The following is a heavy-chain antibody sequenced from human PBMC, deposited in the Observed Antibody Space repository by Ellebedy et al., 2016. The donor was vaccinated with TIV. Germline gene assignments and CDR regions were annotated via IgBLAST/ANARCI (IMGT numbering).Heavy chain of an antibody. V-gene: IGHV1-8*01. CDR2: MNPNSGNT. CDR3: ARGFDGSGSYYYYGMDV. Sequence: AASVKVSCKASGYTFTSYDINWVRQATGQGLAWMGWMNPNSGNTGYAQKFQGRVTMTRNTSISTAYMELSSLRSEDTAVYYCARGFDGSGSYYYYGMDVWGQGTTVTVSS. D-gene: IGHD3-10*01. J-gene: IGHJ6*02. CDR1: GYTFTSYD.